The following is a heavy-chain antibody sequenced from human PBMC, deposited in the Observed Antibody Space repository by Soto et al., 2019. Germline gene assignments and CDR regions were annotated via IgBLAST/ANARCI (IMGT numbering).Heavy chain of an antibody. V-gene: IGHV4-4*02. CDR2: IFHSGGT. CDR3: ARFDYYDSSGYLDFGPK. Sequence: SETLSLTCVVSGGSISSNHWWNWVRQPPGKGLEWIGEIFHSGGTNYNPSLKSRVTISVDTSKNQFSLKLSSVTAADTAVYYCARFDYYDSSGYLDFGPKWGQGTLVTVS. J-gene: IGHJ4*02. CDR1: GGSISSNHW. D-gene: IGHD3-22*01.